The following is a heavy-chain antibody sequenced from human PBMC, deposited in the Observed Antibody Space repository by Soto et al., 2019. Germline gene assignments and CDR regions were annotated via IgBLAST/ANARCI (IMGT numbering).Heavy chain of an antibody. CDR2: IIPIFGPT. CDR3: ARELPAGPGTFREAPFDI. V-gene: IGHV1-69*15. CDR1: GGTFSNYA. Sequence: QVQLVQSGAEVKKPGSSVKVSCKASGGTFSNYAFSWVRQAPGQGLDWMGTIIPIFGPTNFAQKFQGRVTITADESTTTVYMELSSLRSDVTAVYYCARELPAGPGTFREAPFDIWGQGTTVTVSS. J-gene: IGHJ3*02. D-gene: IGHD2-2*01.